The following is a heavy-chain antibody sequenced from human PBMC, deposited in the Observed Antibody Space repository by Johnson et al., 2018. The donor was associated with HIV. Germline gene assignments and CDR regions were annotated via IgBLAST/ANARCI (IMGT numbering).Heavy chain of an antibody. CDR1: GFTFDEYA. CDR2: ISWNSGNI. V-gene: IGHV3-9*01. D-gene: IGHD6-19*01. J-gene: IGHJ3*02. Sequence: VQLVESGGGFIRPGRSLRLSCAASGFTFDEYAMHWVRQVPGKGLEWVSGISWNSGNINYADSVKGRFTISRDNAKNTLYLQMNSLRAEDTAVYYCAKDLEEGQQWLIGAFDIWGQGTMVTVSS. CDR3: AKDLEEGQQWLIGAFDI.